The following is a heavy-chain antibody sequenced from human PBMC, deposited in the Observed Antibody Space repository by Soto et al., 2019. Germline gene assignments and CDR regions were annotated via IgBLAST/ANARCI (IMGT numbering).Heavy chain of an antibody. J-gene: IGHJ6*03. V-gene: IGHV3-72*01. D-gene: IGHD3-3*01. Sequence: GGSLRLSCAASGFTFSDHYMDWVRQAPGKGLEWVGRTRNKANSYTTEYAASVKGRFTISRDDSKNSLYLQMNSLKTEDTAVYYCARGSYDCWSGYRYYYYYMDVWGKGTTVTVSS. CDR2: TRNKANSYTT. CDR1: GFTFSDHY. CDR3: ARGSYDCWSGYRYYYYYMDV.